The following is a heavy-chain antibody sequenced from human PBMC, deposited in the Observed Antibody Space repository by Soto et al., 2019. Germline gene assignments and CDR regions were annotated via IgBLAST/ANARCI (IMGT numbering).Heavy chain of an antibody. CDR3: AKRNYYDNSGPFDY. CDR1: GFTFSNYA. J-gene: IGHJ4*02. CDR2: ISGSGGST. Sequence: GGSLRLSCEASGFTFSNYAMSWVRQAPGKGLEWVSLISGSGGSTYYADSVKGRFTISRDNSKNTLHLQMNSLRADDTAVYYCAKRNYYDNSGPFDYWGQGTLVTVSS. D-gene: IGHD3-22*01. V-gene: IGHV3-23*01.